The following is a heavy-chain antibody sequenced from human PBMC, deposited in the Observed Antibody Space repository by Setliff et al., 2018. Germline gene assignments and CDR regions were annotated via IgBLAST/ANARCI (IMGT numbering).Heavy chain of an antibody. D-gene: IGHD2-15*01. CDR2: IKEDGSEK. J-gene: IGHJ3*01. Sequence: LRLSCAASRFTFSNYWMSWVRQAPGKGLEWVANIKEDGSEKDYVDPVKGRFTISRDNAMKSLDLKMDSLRAEYTAVYYCVRDRWKVVVNRGDDAFDLWGQGTMVTVSS. CDR1: RFTFSNYW. V-gene: IGHV3-7*01. CDR3: VRDRWKVVVNRGDDAFDL.